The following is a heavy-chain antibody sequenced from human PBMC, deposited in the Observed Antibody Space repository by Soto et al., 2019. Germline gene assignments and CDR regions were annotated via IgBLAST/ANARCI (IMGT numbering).Heavy chain of an antibody. J-gene: IGHJ4*02. CDR1: GFAFSSYG. CDR3: ARPYYDSSGYYEYYFDY. V-gene: IGHV3-33*01. CDR2: IWYDGSNK. D-gene: IGHD3-22*01. Sequence: QVQLVESGGGVVQPGRSLRLSCAASGFAFSSYGMHWVRQAPGKGLEWVAVIWYDGSNKYYADSVKGRFTISRDNSKNTLYLQMNSLSAEDTAVYYCARPYYDSSGYYEYYFDYWGQGTLVTVSS.